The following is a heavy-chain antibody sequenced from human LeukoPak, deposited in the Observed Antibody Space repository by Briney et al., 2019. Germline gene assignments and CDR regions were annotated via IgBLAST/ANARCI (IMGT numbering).Heavy chain of an antibody. CDR1: GFTFSSYS. D-gene: IGHD2-2*01. Sequence: GGSLRLSCAASGFTFSSYSMSWVRQAPGKGLEWVGRIKSKTDGGTTDYAAPVKGRFTISRDDSKNTLYLQMNSLKTEDTAVYYCTTVVPAANHFDYWGQGTLVTVSS. CDR3: TTVVPAANHFDY. J-gene: IGHJ4*02. CDR2: IKSKTDGGTT. V-gene: IGHV3-15*01.